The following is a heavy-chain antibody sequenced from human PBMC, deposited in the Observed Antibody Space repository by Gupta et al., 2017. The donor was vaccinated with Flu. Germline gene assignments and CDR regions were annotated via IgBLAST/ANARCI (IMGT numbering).Heavy chain of an antibody. CDR2: IKSEAHGGTT. CDR3: TTDPPAYCSGGNCYSGGRFDY. Sequence: EVQLVESGGGLVKPGGSLRLACVASGFIFRNAWLSWVRQAPGKGLEWVGRIKSEAHGGTTDYGASVRGRFTISRDDSRNTLYLQMNSLKIEDTGVYYCTTDPPAYCSGGNCYSGGRFDYWGQGTLVTVSS. CDR1: GFIFRNAW. V-gene: IGHV3-15*01. J-gene: IGHJ4*02. D-gene: IGHD2-15*01.